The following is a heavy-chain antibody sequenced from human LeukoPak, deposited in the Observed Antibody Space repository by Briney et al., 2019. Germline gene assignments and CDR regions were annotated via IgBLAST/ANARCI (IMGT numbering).Heavy chain of an antibody. V-gene: IGHV3-7*01. CDR3: ASWSEGQWLGWAFDY. D-gene: IGHD6-19*01. J-gene: IGHJ4*02. CDR1: GFTFSTYW. CDR2: IKQDGSEK. Sequence: GGSLRLSCAASGFTFSTYWMSWVRQAPGKGLEWVANIKQDGSEKYYVDSVKGRFTISRDNAKNSLYLQMNSLRAEDTAVYYCASWSEGQWLGWAFDYWGQGTLVTVSS.